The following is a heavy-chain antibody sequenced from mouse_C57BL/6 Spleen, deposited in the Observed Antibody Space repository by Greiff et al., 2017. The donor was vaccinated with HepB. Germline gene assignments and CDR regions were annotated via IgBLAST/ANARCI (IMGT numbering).Heavy chain of an antibody. Sequence: EVQLQQSGPELVKPGASVKISCKASGYSFTDYNMHWVKQSNGKSLEWIGVINPNYGATSYNQKFKGKATLTVDQSSSTAYMQRNSLTSDDSAVYYCAREDDGHDGAMDYWGQGTSVTVSS. CDR3: AREDDGHDGAMDY. V-gene: IGHV1-39*01. D-gene: IGHD2-3*01. J-gene: IGHJ4*01. CDR2: INPNYGAT. CDR1: GYSFTDYN.